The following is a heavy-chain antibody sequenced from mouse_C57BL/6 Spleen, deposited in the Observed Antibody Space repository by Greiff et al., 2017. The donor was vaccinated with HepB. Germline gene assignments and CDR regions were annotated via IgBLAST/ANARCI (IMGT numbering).Heavy chain of an antibody. Sequence: QVQLQQSGPELVKPGASVKLSCKASGYTFTSYDINWVKQRPGQGLEWIGWIYPRDGSTKYNEKFKGKATLTVDTSTSTGYMELDSLTSEDSAVYFCASRDFDYWGQGTTLTVSS. CDR2: IYPRDGST. CDR3: ASRDFDY. V-gene: IGHV1-85*01. J-gene: IGHJ2*01. CDR1: GYTFTSYD.